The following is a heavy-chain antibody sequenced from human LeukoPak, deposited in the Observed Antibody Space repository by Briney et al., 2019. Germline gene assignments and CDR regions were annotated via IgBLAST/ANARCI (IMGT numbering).Heavy chain of an antibody. CDR3: ASASSGWAYYFDY. D-gene: IGHD6-25*01. CDR2: ISSSSSYI. Sequence: GGSLRLSCAASGFTFSSYSMNWVRQAPGKGLEGVSSISSSSSYIYYADSGKGRFTISRDNAKNSLYLQMNSLRAEDTAVYYCASASSGWAYYFDYWGQGTLVTISS. V-gene: IGHV3-21*01. J-gene: IGHJ4*02. CDR1: GFTFSSYS.